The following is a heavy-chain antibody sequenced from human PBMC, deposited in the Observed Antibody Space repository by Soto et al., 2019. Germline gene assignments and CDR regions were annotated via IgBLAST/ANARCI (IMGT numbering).Heavy chain of an antibody. CDR2: VSDNGGSRGGT. V-gene: IGHV3-23*01. D-gene: IGHD2-21*01. CDR3: ARAKAVVIAALDI. CDR1: GFMFNNSD. Sequence: GGSLRRACKASGFMFNNSDMTWVRQAPGQGLQWVASVSDNGGSRGGTYYADSVKGRFTISRDNSKNTLYLQLDSLTGADTAVYYCARAKAVVIAALDIWGQGTMVTVSS. J-gene: IGHJ3*02.